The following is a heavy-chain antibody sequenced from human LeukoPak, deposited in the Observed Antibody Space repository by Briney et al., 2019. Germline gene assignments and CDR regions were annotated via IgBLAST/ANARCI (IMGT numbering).Heavy chain of an antibody. J-gene: IGHJ6*02. Sequence: ASVKVSCKASGYTFTRYYMHWVGQAPGQGLEWMGWINPNSGGTNYAQKFQGRVTMTRDTSITTAYMELSRLRSDDTAVYYCAKWGFDFWSVHFGLDVWGQGTTVTVS. CDR2: INPNSGGT. D-gene: IGHD3-3*01. CDR3: AKWGFDFWSVHFGLDV. CDR1: GYTFTRYY. V-gene: IGHV1-2*02.